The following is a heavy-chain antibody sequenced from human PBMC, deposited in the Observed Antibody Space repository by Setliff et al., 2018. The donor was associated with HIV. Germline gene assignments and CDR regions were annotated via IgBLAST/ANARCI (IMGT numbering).Heavy chain of an antibody. CDR2: IGTNGYST. CDR3: AKDHLSGWASDC. V-gene: IGHV3-64*02. Sequence: PGGSLRLSCAASGFSFSDYVMYWVRQAPGMGLEYVSAIGTNGYSTYYADSVKGRFTISRDNAGNSLYLQMNNLRAEDTALYFCAKDHLSGWASDCWGQGTLVTVSS. J-gene: IGHJ4*02. D-gene: IGHD6-19*01. CDR1: GFSFSDYV.